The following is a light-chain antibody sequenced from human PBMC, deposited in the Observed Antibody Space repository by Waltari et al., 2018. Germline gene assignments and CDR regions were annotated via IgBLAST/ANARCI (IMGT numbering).Light chain of an antibody. J-gene: IGLJ3*02. CDR2: GKS. CDR1: SSNIGADYD. V-gene: IGLV1-40*01. Sequence: QSVLTQPSSVSGAPGQRVTISCTGSSSNIGADYDVNWYQQLPGTPPNLLSYGKSQRPSGLPDRVSGSTSGTSASLAITGLLPEDEAHYYCQSYDSTQSGWVFGGGTKLTVL. CDR3: QSYDSTQSGWV.